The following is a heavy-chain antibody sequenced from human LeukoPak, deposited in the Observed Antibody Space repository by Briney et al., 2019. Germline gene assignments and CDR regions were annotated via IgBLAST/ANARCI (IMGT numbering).Heavy chain of an antibody. J-gene: IGHJ4*02. CDR3: AKGWSTRHYFDY. V-gene: IGHV3-30*02. Sequence: GGSLRLSCAASGFTFSNYVMHWVRQVPGKGLEWVAFIRYDGSVEDYADSVKGRFTISRDNSKNTLYLQMNSLRAEDTAVYYCAKGWSTRHYFDYWGQGTLVTVSS. CDR1: GFTFSNYV. CDR2: IRYDGSVE.